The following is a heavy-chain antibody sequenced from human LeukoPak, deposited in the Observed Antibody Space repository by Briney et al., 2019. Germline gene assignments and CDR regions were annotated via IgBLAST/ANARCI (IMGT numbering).Heavy chain of an antibody. CDR1: GYTFTSYD. D-gene: IGHD5-12*01. Sequence: ASVKVSRKASGYTFTSYDINWLRQATGQGPEWMGWMNPNSGNTGYAQKFQGRVTMIRNTSMSTAYLELSSLRSEDTAMYYCAIRTPVDIVATLGERVKKGLDYWGQGTLVTVSS. V-gene: IGHV1-8*01. CDR3: AIRTPVDIVATLGERVKKGLDY. J-gene: IGHJ4*02. CDR2: MNPNSGNT.